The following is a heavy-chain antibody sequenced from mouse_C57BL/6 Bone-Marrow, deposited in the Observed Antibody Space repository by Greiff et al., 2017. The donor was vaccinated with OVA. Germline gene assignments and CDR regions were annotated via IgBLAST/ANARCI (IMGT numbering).Heavy chain of an antibody. CDR2: INPYNGGT. D-gene: IGHD4-1*01. J-gene: IGHJ3*01. CDR1: GYTFTDYY. Sequence: VQLQQSGPVLVKPGASVKMSCKASGYTFTDYYMNWVKQSPGKRLEWIGVINPYNGGTSYNQKFKGKATLTVDKSSSTAYMELNSLTSEDSAVYYFARANWAWFAYWGQGTLVTVSA. V-gene: IGHV1-19*01. CDR3: ARANWAWFAY.